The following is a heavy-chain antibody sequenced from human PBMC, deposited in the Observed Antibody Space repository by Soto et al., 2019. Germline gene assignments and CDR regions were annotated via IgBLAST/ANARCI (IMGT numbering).Heavy chain of an antibody. Sequence: HRGGSLRLSCAASGFTFSTYDMHWVRQAPGKGLEWVSFISSSSSSVNYADSVKGRFIILRDDSKSIAYLQMNSLKTEDAAVYYCTRVPISQGLFDYWGQGTLVTVSS. CDR3: TRVPISQGLFDY. V-gene: IGHV3-48*01. CDR2: ISSSSSSV. D-gene: IGHD2-21*01. J-gene: IGHJ4*02. CDR1: GFTFSTYD.